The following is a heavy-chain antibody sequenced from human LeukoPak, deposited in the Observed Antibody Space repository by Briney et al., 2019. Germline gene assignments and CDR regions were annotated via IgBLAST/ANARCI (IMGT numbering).Heavy chain of an antibody. D-gene: IGHD3-16*01. CDR1: GFTFSIYA. CDR2: ISDSGGTT. Sequence: GGSLRLSCAASGFTFSIYAMTWVRQAPGKGLEWVSVISDSGGTTYYADSVKGRFTISRDNAKNTLYLQMTSLRGDDTAIYFCARDALGGRTKFDSWGHGSLVTVSS. CDR3: ARDALGGRTKFDS. V-gene: IGHV3-23*01. J-gene: IGHJ4*01.